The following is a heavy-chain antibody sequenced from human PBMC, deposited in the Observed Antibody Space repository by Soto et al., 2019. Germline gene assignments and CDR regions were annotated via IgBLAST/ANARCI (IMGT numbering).Heavy chain of an antibody. CDR3: ARIREYYYDSSGRRAYGMDV. J-gene: IGHJ6*02. CDR2: INPSDSYT. Sequence: GESLKISCKGSGYSFTSYWISWVRQMPGKGLEWMGRINPSDSYTNYSPSFQGHVTISADKSISTAYLQWSSLKASDTATYYCARIREYYYDSSGRRAYGMDVWGQGTTVTVSS. V-gene: IGHV5-10-1*01. D-gene: IGHD3-22*01. CDR1: GYSFTSYW.